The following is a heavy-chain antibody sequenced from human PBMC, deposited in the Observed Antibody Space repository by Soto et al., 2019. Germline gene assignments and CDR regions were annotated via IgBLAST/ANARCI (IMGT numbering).Heavy chain of an antibody. J-gene: IGHJ4*02. Sequence: VQLVESGGGVVQPGRSLRLSCAASGFTFSDYAMHWGRQAPGKGLEWVAVVSHDGRNTQYADSVKGRFTISRDSSKNTVSLEMTSLRAEDTAVYYCEKGGRQWLVTSDFNYWGQGALVTVSS. D-gene: IGHD6-19*01. V-gene: IGHV3-30*18. CDR2: VSHDGRNT. CDR1: GFTFSDYA. CDR3: EKGGRQWLVTSDFNY.